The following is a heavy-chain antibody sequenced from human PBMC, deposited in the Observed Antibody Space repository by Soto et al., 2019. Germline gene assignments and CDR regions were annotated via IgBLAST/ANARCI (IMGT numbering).Heavy chain of an antibody. CDR3: ARQGRYYYDSSGPQARHPIDY. D-gene: IGHD3-22*01. Sequence: SETLSLTCTVSGGSISSGDYYWSWIRQPPGEGLEWIGYIYYSGSTYYNPSLKSRVTISVDTSKNQFSLKLSSVTAADTAVYYCARQGRYYYDSSGPQARHPIDYWGQGTQVTVSS. CDR2: IYYSGST. J-gene: IGHJ4*02. CDR1: GGSISSGDYY. V-gene: IGHV4-30-4*01.